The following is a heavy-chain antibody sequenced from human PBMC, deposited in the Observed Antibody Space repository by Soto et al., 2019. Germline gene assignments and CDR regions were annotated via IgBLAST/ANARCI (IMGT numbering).Heavy chain of an antibody. J-gene: IGHJ5*01. CDR2: IYYSGST. D-gene: IGHD1-26*01. V-gene: IGHV4-39*01. CDR3: SGGRYTPDS. Sequence: QLQLQESGPGLVKPSETLSLTCTVSGGAISSSSYYWGWIRQPPGKGLEWIGSIYYSGSTYYNPSLKSRLTISLDTSNNQFSLTLSSVTAADTAVYYCSGGRYTPDSWGQGTLVTVSS. CDR1: GGAISSSSYY.